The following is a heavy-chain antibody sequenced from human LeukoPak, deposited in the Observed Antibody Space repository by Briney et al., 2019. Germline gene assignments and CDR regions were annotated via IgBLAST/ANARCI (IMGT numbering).Heavy chain of an antibody. D-gene: IGHD6-19*01. V-gene: IGHV3-30-3*01. J-gene: IGHJ4*02. Sequence: GGSLRLSCAASGFTFSSYAMHWVRQAPGKGLEWVAVISYDGSNKYYADSVKGRFTISRDNSKNTLYLQMDSLRAEDTAVYYCARDQSGVAVADYFDYWGQGTLVTVSS. CDR2: ISYDGSNK. CDR1: GFTFSSYA. CDR3: ARDQSGVAVADYFDY.